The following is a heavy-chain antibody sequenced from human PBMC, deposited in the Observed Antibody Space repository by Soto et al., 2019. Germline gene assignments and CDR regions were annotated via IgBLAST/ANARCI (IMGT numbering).Heavy chain of an antibody. Sequence: QVQLVQSGAEVKKPGASVKVSCKASGYTFTSYYMHWVRQAPGQGLEWMGIIKPSGGSTSYAQKFQGRVTMPRDTSTTTVYMELSSLRSEDTAVYYCARAVVGMEVTRWGQGTLVTVSS. D-gene: IGHD2-21*02. CDR2: IKPSGGST. CDR1: GYTFTSYY. CDR3: ARAVVGMEVTR. J-gene: IGHJ4*02. V-gene: IGHV1-46*01.